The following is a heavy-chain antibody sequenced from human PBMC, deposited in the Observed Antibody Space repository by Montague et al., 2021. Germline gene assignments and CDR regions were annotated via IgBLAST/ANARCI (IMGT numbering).Heavy chain of an antibody. CDR1: GFTFSSYW. V-gene: IGHV3-7*01. CDR3: GVSPRRGGMDV. Sequence: SLRLSCAASGFTFSSYWMSWVRRAPGKGLEWVANIGDDGVETYYVDSVKGRFTVSRDNAKSSRYLQMNSLRAEDTAVYYCGVSPRRGGMDVWGKGTTVTVSS. CDR2: IGDDGVET. J-gene: IGHJ6*03.